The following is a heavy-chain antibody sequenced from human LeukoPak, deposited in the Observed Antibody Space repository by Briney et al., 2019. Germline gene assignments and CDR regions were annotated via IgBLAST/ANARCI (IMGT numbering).Heavy chain of an antibody. Sequence: SETLSLTCAVYGGSISGYYWSWIRQPPGKGLEWIGEINHSGSTNYNPSLKSRVTISVDTSKNQFSLKLSSVTAADTAVYYCARSRCSSTSCYYPKYYFDYWGQGTLVTVSS. V-gene: IGHV4-34*01. CDR1: GGSISGYY. CDR3: ARSRCSSTSCYYPKYYFDY. D-gene: IGHD2-2*01. CDR2: INHSGST. J-gene: IGHJ4*02.